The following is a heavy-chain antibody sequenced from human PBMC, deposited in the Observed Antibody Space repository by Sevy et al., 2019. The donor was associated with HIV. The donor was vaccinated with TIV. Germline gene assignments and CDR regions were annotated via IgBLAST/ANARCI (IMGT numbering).Heavy chain of an antibody. CDR3: TRDILGILTGPPFDY. J-gene: IGHJ4*02. D-gene: IGHD3-9*01. V-gene: IGHV3-49*03. CDR2: IRSKAYGGTT. CDR1: GFTFGDYA. Sequence: GGSLRLSCTASGFTFGDYAMSWFRQAPGKGLEWVGFIRSKAYGGTTEYAASVKGRFTISRDDSKGIAYLQMNSLKTEDTAVYYCTRDILGILTGPPFDYWGQGTLVTVSS.